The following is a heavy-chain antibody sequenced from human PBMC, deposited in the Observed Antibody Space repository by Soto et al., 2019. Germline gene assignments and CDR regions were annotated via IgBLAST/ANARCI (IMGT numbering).Heavy chain of an antibody. J-gene: IGHJ4*02. CDR3: ARVTGGGSEYFFDY. Sequence: GASVKVSCKASGYTFTRYNVHWVRQAPGQGPEWMAIINPSGGTTYYVQKFEGRVTLTTDTSTSTVYMELSSLRSDDTAVYYCARVTGGGSEYFFDYWGQGTLVTVSS. D-gene: IGHD2-15*01. V-gene: IGHV1-46*01. CDR2: INPSGGTT. CDR1: GYTFTRYN.